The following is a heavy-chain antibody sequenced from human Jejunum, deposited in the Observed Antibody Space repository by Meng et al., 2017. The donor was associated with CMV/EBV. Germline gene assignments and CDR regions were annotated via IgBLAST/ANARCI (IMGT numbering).Heavy chain of an antibody. J-gene: IGHJ4*02. Sequence: ALGFIFSNYKRNWVRQAPGKGPGWVSHIWSGGAIYADSVKGRFTTNRDNAKNSLYMEMNRLRAEDTAVYYCARDGEDQLVHWFDYWGQGTLVTVSS. D-gene: IGHD1/OR15-1a*01. CDR2: IWSGGAI. CDR1: GFIFSNYK. CDR3: ARDGEDQLVHWFDY. V-gene: IGHV3-48*03.